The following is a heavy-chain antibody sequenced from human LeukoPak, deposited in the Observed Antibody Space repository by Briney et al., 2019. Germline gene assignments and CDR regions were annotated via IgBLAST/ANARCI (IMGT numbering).Heavy chain of an antibody. Sequence: PSETLSLTCTVSGGSISSYYWSWIRQPPGKGLEWIGYIYYSGSTNYSPSLKSRVTISVDTSKNQFSLKLSSVTAADTAVYYCASFSDYGGNFFDYWGQGTLVTVSS. D-gene: IGHD4-23*01. J-gene: IGHJ4*02. CDR3: ASFSDYGGNFFDY. CDR1: GGSISSYY. CDR2: IYYSGST. V-gene: IGHV4-59*08.